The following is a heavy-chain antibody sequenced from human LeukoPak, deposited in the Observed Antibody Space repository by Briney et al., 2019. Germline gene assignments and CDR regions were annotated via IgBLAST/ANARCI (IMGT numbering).Heavy chain of an antibody. CDR2: INHSGST. V-gene: IGHV4-34*01. CDR3: ARPSGVWGSYRYYYYYGMDV. CDR1: GGSFSGYY. Sequence: SETLSLTCAVYGGSFSGYYWSWIRQPPGKGLEWIGEINHSGSTNYNPSLKSRVTISVDTSKNQFSLKLTSVPAADTAVYYCARPSGVWGSYRYYYYYGMDVWGQGTTVTVSS. J-gene: IGHJ6*02. D-gene: IGHD3-16*02.